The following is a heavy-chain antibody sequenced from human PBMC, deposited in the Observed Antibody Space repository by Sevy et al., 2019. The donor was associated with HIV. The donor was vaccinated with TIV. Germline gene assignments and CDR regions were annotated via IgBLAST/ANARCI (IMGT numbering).Heavy chain of an antibody. J-gene: IGHJ6*02. V-gene: IGHV3-11*04. CDR3: AKRGGQYDLGMDV. Sequence: GGSLRLSCAASGFTFSDYYMSWIRQAPGRGLEWVSYISDRGSTIYYADSVKGRYTISRDNAKKSLFLQMNSLRAEDTAIYFCAKRGGQYDLGMDVWGQGTTVTVSS. D-gene: IGHD1-1*01. CDR2: ISDRGSTI. CDR1: GFTFSDYY.